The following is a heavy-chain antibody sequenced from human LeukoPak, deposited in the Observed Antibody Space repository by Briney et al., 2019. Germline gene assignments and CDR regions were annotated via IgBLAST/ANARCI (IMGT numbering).Heavy chain of an antibody. D-gene: IGHD2-15*01. V-gene: IGHV3-64D*06. Sequence: QPGGSLRLSCSASGFTFSSYTMHWVHQAPGKGLEYVSVIGSNGGSIYYADSVKGRFTISRDNSKNTLYLQMSSLRAEDTAVYYCVKTFRYCSGGSCQDYWGQGTLVTVSS. J-gene: IGHJ4*02. CDR2: IGSNGGSI. CDR1: GFTFSSYT. CDR3: VKTFRYCSGGSCQDY.